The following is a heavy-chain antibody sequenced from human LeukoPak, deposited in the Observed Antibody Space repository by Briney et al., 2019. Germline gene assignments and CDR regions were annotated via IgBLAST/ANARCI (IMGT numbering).Heavy chain of an antibody. CDR2: ISHGSSYI. CDR3: ARGPKYIASTGPHYFDY. J-gene: IGHJ4*02. D-gene: IGHD1-1*01. V-gene: IGHV3-21*01. CDR1: GFTFGSYS. Sequence: KAGGSLRLSCAASGFTFGSYSMNWVRQAPGKGLEWVSSISHGSSYIYYADSVKGRFTISRDNAENSLYLQMNSLRAEDTAVYYCARGPKYIASTGPHYFDYWGQGTLVTVSS.